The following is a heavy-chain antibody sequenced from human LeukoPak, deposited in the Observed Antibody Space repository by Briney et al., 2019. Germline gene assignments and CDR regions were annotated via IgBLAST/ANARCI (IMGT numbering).Heavy chain of an antibody. D-gene: IGHD3-10*01. CDR2: IYHSGST. Sequence: SETLSLTFTVSGGSISSGGYSWSWIRQPPGKGLEWIGYIYHSGSTYYNPSLKSRVTISVDRSKNQFSLKLSSVTAADTAVYYCARINTYYYGSGTFDYWGQGTLVTVSS. CDR3: ARINTYYYGSGTFDY. J-gene: IGHJ4*02. V-gene: IGHV4-30-2*01. CDR1: GGSISSGGYS.